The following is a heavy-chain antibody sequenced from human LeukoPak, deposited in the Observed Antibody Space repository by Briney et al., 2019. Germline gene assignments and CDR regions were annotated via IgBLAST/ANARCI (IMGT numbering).Heavy chain of an antibody. CDR3: ARSSGYYGVDYSDY. J-gene: IGHJ4*02. Sequence: GRSLRLSCAASGFTFSSYGMHWVRQAPGKGLEWVAVIWYDGSNKYYADSVKGRFTISRDNSKNTLYLQMNSLRAEDTAVYYCARSSGYYGVDYSDYWGQGTLVTVSS. D-gene: IGHD3-22*01. CDR1: GFTFSSYG. V-gene: IGHV3-33*01. CDR2: IWYDGSNK.